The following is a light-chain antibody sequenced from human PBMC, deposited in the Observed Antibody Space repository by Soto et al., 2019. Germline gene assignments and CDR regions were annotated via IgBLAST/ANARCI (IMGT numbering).Light chain of an antibody. CDR2: DVI. CDR1: SSDVGTYNY. CDR3: CSYTTSSTYV. J-gene: IGLJ1*01. Sequence: QSALTQPPSASGSPGQTVAISGTGTSSDVGTYNYVSWYQQHPGKAPKLMIYDVIQRPSGVPARFSGSKSGNTASLTVSGLQPEDEADYYCCSYTTSSTYVFGTGTKVTVL. V-gene: IGLV2-8*01.